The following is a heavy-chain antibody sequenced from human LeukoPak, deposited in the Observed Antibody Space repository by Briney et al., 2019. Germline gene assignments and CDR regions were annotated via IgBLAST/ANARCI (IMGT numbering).Heavy chain of an antibody. CDR3: ARANFIYCSSSTFLFAY. V-gene: IGHV1-2*01. D-gene: IGHD2-2*01. J-gene: IGHJ4*02. Sequence: AAVKVSCKTSGYTFTDYYMHWVRQAPWQGVEWMVGINPNDGDTNYAQKFHGRVTSTMGTSISTTHMEVSTLRSDDTAAYYCARANFIYCSSSTFLFAYWGQGTLVTVSS. CDR1: GYTFTDYY. CDR2: INPNDGDT.